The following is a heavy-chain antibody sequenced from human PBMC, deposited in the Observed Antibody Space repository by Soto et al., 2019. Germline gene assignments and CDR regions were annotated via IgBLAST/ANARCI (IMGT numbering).Heavy chain of an antibody. CDR2: ISFDGSSK. Sequence: QVQLVESGGGVVQPGRSLRLSCAASGFTFSTYTLHWVRQAPGKGLEWVAVISFDGSSKYYADSVKGRFTISIDNSKNTLYLQMDSLRVEDTAVYHCARIYCSSSTCPRRGYYYGMDVWGQGTTVTVSS. D-gene: IGHD2-2*01. CDR3: ARIYCSSSTCPRRGYYYGMDV. CDR1: GFTFSTYT. V-gene: IGHV3-30-3*01. J-gene: IGHJ6*02.